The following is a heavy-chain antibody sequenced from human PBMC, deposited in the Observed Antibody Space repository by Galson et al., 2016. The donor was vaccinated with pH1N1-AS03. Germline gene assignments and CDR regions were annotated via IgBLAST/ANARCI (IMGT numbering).Heavy chain of an antibody. J-gene: IGHJ4*02. CDR1: GFPFSGYS. CDR2: ISTSSSSI. D-gene: IGHD6-19*01. CDR3: ARDGPPQGISVAGSCDF. Sequence: SLRLSCAASGFPFSGYSMNWVRQAPGKGLEWVSFISTSSSSIYYADSVKGRFTISRDNAQNLLYLQMNSLRDEDTAVYYCARDGPPQGISVAGSCDFWGQGTLVTVSS. V-gene: IGHV3-21*01.